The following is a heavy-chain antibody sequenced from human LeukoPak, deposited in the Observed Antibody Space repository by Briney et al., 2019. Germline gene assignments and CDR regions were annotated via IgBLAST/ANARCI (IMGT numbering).Heavy chain of an antibody. CDR3: ARASSSGYYLGSDY. Sequence: ASVKVSCKASGYTFTCYYMHWVRQAPGQGLEWMGWINPNSGGTNYAQKFQGRVTMTRDTSISTAYMELSRLRSDDTAVYYCARASSSGYYLGSDYWGQGTLVTVSS. CDR2: INPNSGGT. V-gene: IGHV1-2*02. J-gene: IGHJ4*02. D-gene: IGHD3-22*01. CDR1: GYTFTCYY.